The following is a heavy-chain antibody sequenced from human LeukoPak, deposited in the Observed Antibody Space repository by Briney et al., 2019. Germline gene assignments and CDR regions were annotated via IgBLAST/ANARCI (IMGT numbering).Heavy chain of an antibody. CDR2: INTNTGNP. Sequence: ASVKVSCKASRYTFTSYAMNWVRQAPGQGLEWMGWINTNTGNPTYAQGFTGRFVFSLDTSVSTAYLQISSLKPEDTAVYYCARAGYCSAAGCRLWAYWGQGTLVTVSS. V-gene: IGHV7-4-1*02. CDR3: ARAGYCSAAGCRLWAY. D-gene: IGHD2-15*01. J-gene: IGHJ4*02. CDR1: RYTFTSYA.